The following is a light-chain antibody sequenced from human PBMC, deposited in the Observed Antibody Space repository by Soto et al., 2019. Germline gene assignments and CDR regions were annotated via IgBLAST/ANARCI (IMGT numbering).Light chain of an antibody. CDR1: QSVSGW. V-gene: IGKV1-12*01. CDR3: QQADSFPLT. CDR2: AAS. Sequence: DIQMTQSPSTLSASVGDTVTVTCRASQSVSGWLAWYQQKPGEAPKLLIYAASTLQSGVPSRFSGSGSGTEFILTISSLQPEDFATYYCQQADSFPLTFGGGTKVDI. J-gene: IGKJ4*01.